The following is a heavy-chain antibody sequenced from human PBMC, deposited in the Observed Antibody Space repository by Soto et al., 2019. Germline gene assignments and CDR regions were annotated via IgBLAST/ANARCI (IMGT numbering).Heavy chain of an antibody. CDR1: GGSVSSGDYF. D-gene: IGHD3-10*01. Sequence: SETVSLTCTVSGGSVSSGDYFWSWLRQSPGKRLEWIAYIYYSGSTNYNPSLKSRATISVDTSKSQVSLTLTSMTAADAALYYCARSPNYYYYGFDVWGQGTAVTVSS. J-gene: IGHJ6*02. CDR3: ARSPNYYYYGFDV. CDR2: IYYSGST. V-gene: IGHV4-61*08.